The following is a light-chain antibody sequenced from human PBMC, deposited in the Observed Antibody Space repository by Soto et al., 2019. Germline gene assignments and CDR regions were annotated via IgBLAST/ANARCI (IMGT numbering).Light chain of an antibody. CDR1: QSISSW. J-gene: IGKJ1*01. Sequence: DIQMTQSPSFVSASVGDRVTITCRASQSISSWLAWYQQKPGKAPKLLIYKASSLESGVPSRFSGSGSGTEFTLTISSLQPDDSATYYCQQYNSYSPTFGQGTKVDIK. CDR2: KAS. CDR3: QQYNSYSPT. V-gene: IGKV1-5*03.